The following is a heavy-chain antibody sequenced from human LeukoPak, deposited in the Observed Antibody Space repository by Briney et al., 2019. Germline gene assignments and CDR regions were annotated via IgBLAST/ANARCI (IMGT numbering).Heavy chain of an antibody. CDR3: ARGGYSGYDLDY. V-gene: IGHV3-11*01. Sequence: GGSLRLSCAASGFTFSDYYMSWIRQAPGKGLEWVSYISSSGSTIYYADSVKGRFTISRDNAKKSMFLQMNRLRVEDTAVYYCARGGYSGYDLDYWGQGTLVTVSS. CDR2: ISSSGSTI. CDR1: GFTFSDYY. J-gene: IGHJ4*02. D-gene: IGHD5-12*01.